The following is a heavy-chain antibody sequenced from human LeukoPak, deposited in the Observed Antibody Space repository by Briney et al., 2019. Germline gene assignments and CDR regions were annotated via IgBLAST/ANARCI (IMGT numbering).Heavy chain of an antibody. Sequence: GGSLRLSCAASGFTFSSYSMNWVRQAPGKGLEWVSSISSSSSYIYYADSVKGRFTISRDNAKNSLYLQMNSLRAEDTAVYYCAREKNIVVVVAAGEFFDYWGQGTLVTVSS. D-gene: IGHD2-15*01. CDR1: GFTFSSYS. CDR2: ISSSSSYI. V-gene: IGHV3-21*01. J-gene: IGHJ4*02. CDR3: AREKNIVVVVAAGEFFDY.